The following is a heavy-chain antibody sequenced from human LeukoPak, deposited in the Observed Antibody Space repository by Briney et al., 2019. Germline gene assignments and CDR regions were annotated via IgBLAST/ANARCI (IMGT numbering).Heavy chain of an antibody. Sequence: TGGSLRLSCAASGFTFGTYGMHWVRQAPGKGLEWVALILYDGSNKYYADSVKGRFAISRDNSKNTLYLQMNSLRAEDTAVYHCARAGAAGDYQYYYYGMDVWGQGTTVTVSS. CDR3: ARAGAAGDYQYYYYGMDV. CDR2: ILYDGSNK. J-gene: IGHJ6*02. V-gene: IGHV3-30*03. CDR1: GFTFGTYG. D-gene: IGHD4-17*01.